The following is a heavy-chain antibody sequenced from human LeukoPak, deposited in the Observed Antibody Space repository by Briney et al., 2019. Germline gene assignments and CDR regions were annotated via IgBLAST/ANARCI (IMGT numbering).Heavy chain of an antibody. V-gene: IGHV4-34*01. Sequence: KPSETLSLTCAVYGGSFSGYYWCWIRQPPGKGLEWIGEINHSGSTNYNPSLKSRVTISVDTSKNQFSLKLSSVTAADTAVYYCASSPIVVVPAAVSLFDYWGQGTLVTVSS. D-gene: IGHD2-2*01. CDR1: GGSFSGYY. J-gene: IGHJ4*02. CDR2: INHSGST. CDR3: ASSPIVVVPAAVSLFDY.